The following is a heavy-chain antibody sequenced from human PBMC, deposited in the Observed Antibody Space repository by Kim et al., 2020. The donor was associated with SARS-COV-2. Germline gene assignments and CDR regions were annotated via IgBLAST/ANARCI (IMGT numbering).Heavy chain of an antibody. CDR3: ARDSGDIVVVVAATSYYGMDV. CDR2: ISYDGSNK. J-gene: IGHJ6*02. CDR1: GFTFSSYA. V-gene: IGHV3-30*04. D-gene: IGHD2-15*01. Sequence: GGSLRLSCAASGFTFSSYAMHWVRQAPGKGLEWVAVISYDGSNKYYADSVKGRFTISRDNSKNTLYLQMNSLRAEDTAVYYCARDSGDIVVVVAATSYYGMDVWGQGTTVTVSS.